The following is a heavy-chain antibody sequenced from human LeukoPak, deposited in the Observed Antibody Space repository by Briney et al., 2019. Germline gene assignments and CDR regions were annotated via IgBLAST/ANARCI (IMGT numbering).Heavy chain of an antibody. D-gene: IGHD3-22*01. CDR1: GGSFSGYY. J-gene: IGHJ4*02. CDR2: INHSGST. Sequence: SETLSLTCAVYGGSFSGYYWSWIRQPPGKGLEWIGEINHSGSTNYNPSLKSRVTISVDTSKNQFSLKLSSVTAADTAVYYCASSGPPDYDCSGYYKNFDYWGQGTLVTVSS. V-gene: IGHV4-34*01. CDR3: ASSGPPDYDCSGYYKNFDY.